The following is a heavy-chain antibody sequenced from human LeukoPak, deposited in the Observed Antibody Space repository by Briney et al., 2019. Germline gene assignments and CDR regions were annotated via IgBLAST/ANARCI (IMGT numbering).Heavy chain of an antibody. D-gene: IGHD6-19*01. CDR2: ISYDGSNK. J-gene: IGHJ4*02. CDR3: AKGLKKIAVAGTADY. V-gene: IGHV3-30*18. Sequence: GGSLRLSCAASGFTFSSYGMHWVRQAPGKGLEWVAVISYDGSNKYYADSVKGRFTISRDNSKNTLYLQMNSLRAEDTAVYYCAKGLKKIAVAGTADYWGQGTLVTVSS. CDR1: GFTFSSYG.